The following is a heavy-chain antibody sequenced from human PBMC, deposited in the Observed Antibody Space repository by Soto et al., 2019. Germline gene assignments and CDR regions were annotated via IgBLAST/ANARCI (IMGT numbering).Heavy chain of an antibody. CDR2: IVVGSGNT. CDR3: AATPYCSSTSCYVRTPIATYYYYYGMDV. Sequence: SVKVSCKASGFTFTSSAVQWVRQARGQRLEWIGWIVVGSGNTNYAQKFQERVTITRDMSTSTAYMELSSLRSEDTAVYYCAATPYCSSTSCYVRTPIATYYYYYGMDVWGQGTTVTVSS. V-gene: IGHV1-58*01. J-gene: IGHJ6*02. D-gene: IGHD2-2*01. CDR1: GFTFTSSA.